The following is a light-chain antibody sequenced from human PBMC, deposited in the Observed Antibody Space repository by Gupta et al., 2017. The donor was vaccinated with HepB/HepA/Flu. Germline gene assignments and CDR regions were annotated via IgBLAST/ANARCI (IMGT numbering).Light chain of an antibody. Sequence: EIVLTQSPVTLSLSPGARATLSSRASQSASRYLAWYQQKPGQPPSLLVFDASDRATGVPARFSGSGSGTDFTLTVSSLEPEDVAVYYCQQRINWPLTFGGGTRVEIK. CDR2: DAS. J-gene: IGKJ4*01. CDR1: QSASRY. V-gene: IGKV3-11*01. CDR3: QQRINWPLT.